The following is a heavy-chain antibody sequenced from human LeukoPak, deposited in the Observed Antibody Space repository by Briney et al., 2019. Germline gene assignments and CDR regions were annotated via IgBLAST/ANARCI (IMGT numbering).Heavy chain of an antibody. D-gene: IGHD2-2*01. V-gene: IGHV1-46*01. CDR3: ARAKRGAGCSSTSCYPYYYYYMDV. Sequence: ASVKVSCKASGYTFTSYYMHWVRQAPGQGLEWMGIINPSGGSTSYAQKFRGRVTMTRDTSTSTVYMELSSLRSEDTAVYYCARAKRGAGCSSTSCYPYYYYYMDVWGKGTTVTISS. CDR1: GYTFTSYY. CDR2: INPSGGST. J-gene: IGHJ6*03.